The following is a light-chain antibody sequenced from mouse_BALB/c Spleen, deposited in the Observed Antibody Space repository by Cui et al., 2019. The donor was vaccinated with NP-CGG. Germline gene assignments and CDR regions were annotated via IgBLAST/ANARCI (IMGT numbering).Light chain of an antibody. V-gene: IGLV1*01. J-gene: IGLJ1*01. Sequence: QAVLTPESVLTTSPGETVTPTCRSSTGAVTTSNYANWVQEKPDHLFTGLIGGTNNRAPGVPARFSGSLIGDKAALTITGAQTEDEAIYFCALWYSNHWVFGGGTKLTVL. CDR3: ALWYSNHWV. CDR1: TGAVTTSNY. CDR2: GTN.